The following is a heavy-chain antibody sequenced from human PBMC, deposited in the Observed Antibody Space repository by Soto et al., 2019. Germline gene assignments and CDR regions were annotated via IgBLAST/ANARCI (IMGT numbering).Heavy chain of an antibody. V-gene: IGHV3-73*01. D-gene: IGHD4-17*01. CDR3: TRLAPWADYGDYGDAFDI. CDR2: IRSKANSYAT. Sequence: EVQLVESGGGLVQPGGSLKLSCAASGFTFSGSAMHWVRQASGKGLEWVGRIRSKANSYATAYAASVKGRFTISRDDSKNTAYLQMNSLKTEDTAVYYCTRLAPWADYGDYGDAFDIWGQGTMVTVSS. J-gene: IGHJ3*02. CDR1: GFTFSGSA.